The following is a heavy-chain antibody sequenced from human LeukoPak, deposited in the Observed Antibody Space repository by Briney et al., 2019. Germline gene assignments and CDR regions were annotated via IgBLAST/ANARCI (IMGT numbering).Heavy chain of an antibody. V-gene: IGHV4-39*01. Sequence: SETLSLTCTVSGGSISSNNYYWGWVRQPPGKGLEWIGTIYYSGSTYYNPSLKSRVTKSVDTSKNQFSLKLSSVTATDTAVYYCARQGELAIDYWGQGTLVTVSS. D-gene: IGHD1-26*01. J-gene: IGHJ4*02. CDR3: ARQGELAIDY. CDR1: GGSISSNNYY. CDR2: IYYSGST.